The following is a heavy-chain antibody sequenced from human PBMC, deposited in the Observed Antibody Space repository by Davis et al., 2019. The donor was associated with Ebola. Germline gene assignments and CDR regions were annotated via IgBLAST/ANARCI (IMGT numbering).Heavy chain of an antibody. CDR2: IYYSGST. Sequence: SETLSLTCTVSGGSISSYYWSWIRQPPGKGLEWIGYIYYSGSTNYNPSLKSRVTISVDTSKNQFSLKLSSVTAADTAVYYCARLKSGYDYVVFWGQGTLVTVSS. J-gene: IGHJ4*02. CDR1: GGSISSYY. CDR3: ARLKSGYDYVVF. D-gene: IGHD5-12*01. V-gene: IGHV4-59*08.